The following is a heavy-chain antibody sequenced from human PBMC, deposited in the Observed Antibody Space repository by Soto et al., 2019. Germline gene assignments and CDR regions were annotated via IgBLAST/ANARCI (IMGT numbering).Heavy chain of an antibody. J-gene: IGHJ4*02. D-gene: IGHD3-16*01. Sequence: ETLSLTCTVSGGFISSHYWSWIRQPPGKGLEWIGYIYYSGSTNYNPSLKSRVTISVDTSKNQFSLKLSSVTAADTGVYYCARAWGGVFEYWGQGTLVTVSS. CDR1: GGFISSHY. CDR3: ARAWGGVFEY. V-gene: IGHV4-59*11. CDR2: IYYSGST.